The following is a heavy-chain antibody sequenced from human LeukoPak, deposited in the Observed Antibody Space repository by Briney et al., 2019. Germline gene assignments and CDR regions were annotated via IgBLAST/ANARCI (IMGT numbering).Heavy chain of an antibody. CDR2: ISSSGSTI. CDR1: GFTFSDYY. V-gene: IGHV3-11*01. J-gene: IGHJ6*03. Sequence: GGSLRLSCAASGFTFSDYYMSWIRQAPGKGLEWVSYISSSGSTIYYADSVKGRFTISRDNAKNSLYLQMNSLRAEDTAVYYCASITTTIPLHRTYYYYMDVWGKGTTVTISS. CDR3: ASITTTIPLHRTYYYYMDV. D-gene: IGHD3-9*01.